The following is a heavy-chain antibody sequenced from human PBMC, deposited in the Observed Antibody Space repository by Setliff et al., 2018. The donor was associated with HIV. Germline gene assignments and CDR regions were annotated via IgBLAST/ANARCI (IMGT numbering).Heavy chain of an antibody. D-gene: IGHD6-19*01. J-gene: IGHJ5*02. CDR3: ARHGSAVPGLDP. CDR2: IHPGDSET. V-gene: IGHV5-51*01. CDR1: GYYFPNSW. Sequence: PGESLKISCKGFGYYFPNSWIVWVRQMPGKGLEWMGIIHPGDSETRYSPSFQGQVTISADKSISTAYLQWSSLKASDTAMYFCARHGSAVPGLDPWGQGTLVTVSS.